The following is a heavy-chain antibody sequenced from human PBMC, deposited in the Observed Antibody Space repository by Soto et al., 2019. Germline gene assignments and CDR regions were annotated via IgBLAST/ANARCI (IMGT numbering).Heavy chain of an antibody. D-gene: IGHD5-18*01. J-gene: IGHJ4*02. CDR3: ARDDVDTLGVGFDS. CDR1: GGSFSGYY. V-gene: IGHV4-34*01. CDR2: VSQSGRS. Sequence: SETLSLTCDVYGGSFSGYYWSWIRQPPGKGLEWIGQVSQSGRSNYNPSLKSRVTISVDTSKNQFSLKRSSVTAADTAVYYCARDDVDTLGVGFDSWGQGTLVTVSS.